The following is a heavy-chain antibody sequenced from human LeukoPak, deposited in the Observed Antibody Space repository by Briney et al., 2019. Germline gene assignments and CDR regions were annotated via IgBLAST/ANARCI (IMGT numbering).Heavy chain of an antibody. CDR1: GGTFSSYA. Sequence: SVKLSCKASGGTFSSYAISWVRQAPGPGLELMGGILPFFGTTSSAQKFHGRVTITADAATSTAYLELSSLRSEDTAVYYCARGGAGPIFGVVTKDNPFDYWGQGTLVTVSS. CDR3: ARGGAGPIFGVVTKDNPFDY. D-gene: IGHD3-3*01. J-gene: IGHJ4*02. CDR2: ILPFFGTT. V-gene: IGHV1-69*13.